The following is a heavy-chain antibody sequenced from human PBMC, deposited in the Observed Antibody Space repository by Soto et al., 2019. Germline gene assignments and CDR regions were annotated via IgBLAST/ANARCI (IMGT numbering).Heavy chain of an antibody. CDR2: IIPIFGTA. CDR1: GGTFSSYA. CDR3: ARAILSGSYHNFDY. J-gene: IGHJ4*02. D-gene: IGHD1-26*01. Sequence: GASVKVSCKASGGTFSSYAISWVRQAPGQGLERMGGIIPIFGTANYAQKFQGRVTITADDSTSTAYMELSSLRSEDTSVYYCARAILSGSYHNFDYWGQGTLVTVSS. V-gene: IGHV1-69*13.